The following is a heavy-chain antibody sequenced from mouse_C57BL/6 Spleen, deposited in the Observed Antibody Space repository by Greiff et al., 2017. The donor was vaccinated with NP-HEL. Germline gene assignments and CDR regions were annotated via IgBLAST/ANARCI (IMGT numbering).Heavy chain of an antibody. D-gene: IGHD1-1*01. J-gene: IGHJ2*01. V-gene: IGHV1-85*01. CDR2: IYPRDGST. CDR3: ARLDTTVYFDY. CDR1: GYTFTSYD. Sequence: QVHVKQSGPELVKPGASVKLSCKASGYTFTSYDINWVKQRPGQGLEWIGWIYPRDGSTKYNEKFKGKATLTVDTSSSTAYMELHSLTSEDSAVYFCARLDTTVYFDYWGKGTTLTVSS.